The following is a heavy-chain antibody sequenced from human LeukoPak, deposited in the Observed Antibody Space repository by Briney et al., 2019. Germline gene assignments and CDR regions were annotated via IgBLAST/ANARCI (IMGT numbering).Heavy chain of an antibody. CDR2: INHSGST. D-gene: IGHD3-3*01. Sequence: SETLSLTCAVYGGSFSGYYWSWIRQPPGKGLEWIGEINHSGSTNYNPSLKSRVTISVDTSKNQFSLKLSSVTAADTAVYYCARDTPLWSGYPYWGQGTLVTVSS. CDR1: GGSFSGYY. CDR3: ARDTPLWSGYPY. V-gene: IGHV4-34*01. J-gene: IGHJ4*02.